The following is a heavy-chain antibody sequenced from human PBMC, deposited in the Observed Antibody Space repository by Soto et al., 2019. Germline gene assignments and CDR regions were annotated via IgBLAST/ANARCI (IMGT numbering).Heavy chain of an antibody. V-gene: IGHV5-51*01. CDR2: IHPGDSDT. CDR3: ARHSLATQPGDY. J-gene: IGHJ4*02. D-gene: IGHD5-12*01. Sequence: PGESLKISCKASGYSFSTYWIAWVRQRPGKGLDWMGIIHPGDSDTRYSPSFQGQVTISVDNSIDTAYLEWTTLRASDSAMYYCARHSLATQPGDYWGQGTRVTVS. CDR1: GYSFSTYW.